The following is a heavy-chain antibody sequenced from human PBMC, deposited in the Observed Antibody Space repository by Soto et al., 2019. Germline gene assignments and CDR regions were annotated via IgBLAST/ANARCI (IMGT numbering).Heavy chain of an antibody. Sequence: QVQLQESGPGLVKPSQTLSLTCTVSGGSISSGDYYWSWIRQPPGKGLEWIGYIYYSGSTYYNPSLKSRVTISVDTSKNQFSLKLSSVTAADTAVYYCANQVSGDGLGSGWFDPWGQGTLVTVSS. V-gene: IGHV4-30-4*01. J-gene: IGHJ5*02. CDR3: ANQVSGDGLGSGWFDP. CDR2: IYYSGST. D-gene: IGHD7-27*01. CDR1: GGSISSGDYY.